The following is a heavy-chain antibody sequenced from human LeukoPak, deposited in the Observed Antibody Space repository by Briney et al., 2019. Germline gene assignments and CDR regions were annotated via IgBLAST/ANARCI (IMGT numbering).Heavy chain of an antibody. V-gene: IGHV1-2*02. J-gene: IGHJ6*02. Sequence: ASVTVSCKASGYTFTGYYMHWVRQAPGQGLEWMGWINPNSGGTNYAQKFQGRVTMTRDTSISTAYMELSRLRSDDTAVYYCASAGIAAASPQYYYYYGMDVWGQGTTVTVSS. CDR1: GYTFTGYY. CDR3: ASAGIAAASPQYYYYYGMDV. D-gene: IGHD6-13*01. CDR2: INPNSGGT.